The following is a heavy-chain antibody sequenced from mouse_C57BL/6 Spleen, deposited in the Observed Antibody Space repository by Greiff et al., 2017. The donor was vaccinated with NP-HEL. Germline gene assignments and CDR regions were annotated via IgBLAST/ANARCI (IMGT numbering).Heavy chain of an antibody. Sequence: VQLQQSGAELVRPGASVTLSCKASGYTFTDYEMHWVKQTPVHGLEWIGAIDPETGGTAYSQKFKGKAILTADKSSSTAYMELRSLTSEDSAVYYCTRSRRGSSPYYYAMDYWGQGTSVTVSS. D-gene: IGHD1-1*01. CDR1: GYTFTDYE. J-gene: IGHJ4*01. CDR2: IDPETGGT. CDR3: TRSRRGSSPYYYAMDY. V-gene: IGHV1-15*01.